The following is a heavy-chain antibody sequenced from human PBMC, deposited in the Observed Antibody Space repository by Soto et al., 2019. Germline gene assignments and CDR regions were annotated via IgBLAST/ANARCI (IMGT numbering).Heavy chain of an antibody. J-gene: IGHJ3*02. V-gene: IGHV4-31*03. Sequence: SETLSLTCTVSGGSISSGGYYWSWIRQHPGKGLEWIGYIYYSGSTYYNPSLKSRVTISVDTSKNQFSLKLSSVTAADAAVYYCARSMGWVAFDIWGQGTMVTVSS. CDR3: ARSMGWVAFDI. CDR1: GGSISSGGYY. D-gene: IGHD6-6*01. CDR2: IYYSGST.